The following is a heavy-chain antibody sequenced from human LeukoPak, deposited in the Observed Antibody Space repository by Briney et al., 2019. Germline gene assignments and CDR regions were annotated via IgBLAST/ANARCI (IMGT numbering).Heavy chain of an antibody. V-gene: IGHV3-21*01. J-gene: IGHJ6*03. CDR2: ISSSSSYI. Sequence: KSGGSLRLSCAASGFTFSDYSMNWVRQAPGKGLEWVSSISSSSSYIYYADSVKGRFTIPRDNAKNSLYLQMNSLRAEDTAVYYCARDPNYYYYMDVWGKGTTVTVSS. CDR3: ARDPNYYYYMDV. CDR1: GFTFSDYS.